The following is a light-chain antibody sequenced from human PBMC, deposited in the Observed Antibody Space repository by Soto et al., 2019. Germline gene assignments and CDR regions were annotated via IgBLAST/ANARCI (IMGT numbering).Light chain of an antibody. J-gene: IGLJ1*01. Sequence: QSALTQPRSVSGSPGESVTISCTGTSSDVGGYNYDSWYQQHPDKAPKLMIYDVTKRPSGVPDRFSGSKSDNTASLTISGLQAEDEADYYCCSHAGTYNFVFGTGTKLAVL. CDR3: CSHAGTYNFV. CDR1: SSDVGGYNY. V-gene: IGLV2-11*01. CDR2: DVT.